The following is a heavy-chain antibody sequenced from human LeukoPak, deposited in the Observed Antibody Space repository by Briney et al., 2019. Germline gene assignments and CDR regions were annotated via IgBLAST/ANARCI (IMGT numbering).Heavy chain of an antibody. J-gene: IGHJ4*02. Sequence: TGGSLRLSCAASGFTFSTYSMNWVRQAPGKGLEWVSSISSSSSYIYYADSVRGRFTISRDNSRNALYLQLSRLRVDDTAFYYCPKPLLTPGNWGPGTLVTVSS. CDR1: GFTFSTYS. D-gene: IGHD4-23*01. V-gene: IGHV3-21*01. CDR3: PKPLLTPGN. CDR2: ISSSSSYI.